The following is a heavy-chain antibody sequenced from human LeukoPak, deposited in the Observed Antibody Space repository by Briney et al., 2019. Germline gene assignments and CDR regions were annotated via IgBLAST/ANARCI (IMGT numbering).Heavy chain of an antibody. V-gene: IGHV1-46*01. CDR3: AEGDYGSGNGLDP. J-gene: IGHJ5*02. Sequence: VASVKVSCKASGYTFTSYYMHWVRQAPGQGLEWMGIINPSGGSTSYAQKFQGRVTMTRDMSISTAYMELSRLRSDDTAVYYCAEGDYGSGNGLDPWGQGTLVTVSS. CDR2: INPSGGST. CDR1: GYTFTSYY. D-gene: IGHD3-10*01.